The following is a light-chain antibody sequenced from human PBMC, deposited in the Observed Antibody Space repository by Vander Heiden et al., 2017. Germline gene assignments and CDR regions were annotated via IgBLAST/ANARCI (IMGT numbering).Light chain of an antibody. Sequence: QSALTQPASVSGSPGQSITISCTGTSSDVGGYNYVSWYQQHPGKAPKVMIYDVSNRPSGVSNRFSGSKSGNTASLIISGLQAEDEADYYCTSYTSRTTWVFGGGTKLTVL. CDR2: DVS. J-gene: IGLJ2*01. V-gene: IGLV2-14*03. CDR1: SSDVGGYNY. CDR3: TSYTSRTTWV.